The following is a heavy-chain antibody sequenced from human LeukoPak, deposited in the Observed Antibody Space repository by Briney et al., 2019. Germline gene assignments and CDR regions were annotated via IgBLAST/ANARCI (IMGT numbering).Heavy chain of an antibody. CDR1: GGSISNGGYY. CDR2: IYYSGSA. CDR3: ARRNYDSSGYYLARTDYFDY. J-gene: IGHJ4*02. D-gene: IGHD3-22*01. V-gene: IGHV4-31*03. Sequence: SQTLSLTCTVSGGSISNGGYYWSWIRQHPGKGLEWIGYIYYSGSANYNPSLKSRVAISVDTSKNQFSLKLSSVTAADTAVYYCARRNYDSSGYYLARTDYFDYWGQGTLVTVSS.